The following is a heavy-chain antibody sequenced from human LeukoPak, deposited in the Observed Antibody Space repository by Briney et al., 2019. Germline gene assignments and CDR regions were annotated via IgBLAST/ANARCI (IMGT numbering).Heavy chain of an antibody. D-gene: IGHD6-13*01. V-gene: IGHV3-21*01. CDR1: GFTFSSYS. J-gene: IGHJ4*02. CDR3: ARDSRQQLVPGTFDY. Sequence: GGSLRLSCAASGFTFSSYSMNWVRQAPGKGLEWVSSISSSSSYIYYADSVKGRFTISGDNAKNSLYLQMNSLRAEDTAVYYCARDSRQQLVPGTFDYWGQGTLVTVSS. CDR2: ISSSSSYI.